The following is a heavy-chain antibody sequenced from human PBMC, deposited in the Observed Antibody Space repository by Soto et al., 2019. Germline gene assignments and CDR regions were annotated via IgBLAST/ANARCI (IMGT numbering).Heavy chain of an antibody. CDR1: GGTFSSYA. CDR2: IIPIFGTA. CDR3: ARRVGSIAYCGGDCQYYFDY. Sequence: QVQLVQSGAEVKKPGSSVKVSCKASGGTFSSYAISWVRQAPGQGLEWMGGIIPIFGTANYAQKFQGRVTITADESTSTAYMELSSLRSEDTAVYYCARRVGSIAYCGGDCQYYFDYWGQGTLVTVSS. V-gene: IGHV1-69*01. J-gene: IGHJ4*02. D-gene: IGHD2-21*02.